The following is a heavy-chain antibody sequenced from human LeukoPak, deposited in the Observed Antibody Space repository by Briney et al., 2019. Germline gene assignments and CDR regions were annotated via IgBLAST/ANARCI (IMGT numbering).Heavy chain of an antibody. CDR1: GFTFSSYE. D-gene: IGHD2-15*01. V-gene: IGHV3-48*03. CDR3: ARVGVVVAATGNLWFDP. CDR2: ISSSGTTI. J-gene: IGHJ5*02. Sequence: GGSLRLSCAAAGFTFSSYEMNWVRQAPGKGLEWVSYISSSGTTIYYADSVKGRFTISRDNAKNSLYLQMNSLRAEDTAVYYCARVGVVVAATGNLWFDPWGQGTLVTVSS.